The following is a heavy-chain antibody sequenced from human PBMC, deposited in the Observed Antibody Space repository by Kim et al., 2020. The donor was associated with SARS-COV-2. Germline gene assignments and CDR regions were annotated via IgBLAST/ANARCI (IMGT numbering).Heavy chain of an antibody. D-gene: IGHD3-10*01. CDR3: AKDTYYGSGSSDAFDI. V-gene: IGHV3-33*06. J-gene: IGHJ3*02. Sequence: SVKGRFTISRDNSKNTLYLQMNSLRAEDMAVYYCAKDTYYGSGSSDAFDIWGQGTMVTVSS.